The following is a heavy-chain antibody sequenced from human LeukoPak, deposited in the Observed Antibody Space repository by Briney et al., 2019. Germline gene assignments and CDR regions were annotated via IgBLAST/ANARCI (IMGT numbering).Heavy chain of an antibody. CDR1: GFTFSSYA. CDR2: ISYDGSNK. CDR3: ARDTRMIRGVREDYFDG. J-gene: IGHJ4*02. D-gene: IGHD3-10*01. Sequence: QAGGSLRLSCAASGFTFSSYAMHWVRQAPGKGLEWVAVISYDGSNKYYADSVRGRFTISRDNAKNSLYLQMNSLRAEDTAVYYCARDTRMIRGVREDYFDGWGQGTLVTVSS. V-gene: IGHV3-30-3*01.